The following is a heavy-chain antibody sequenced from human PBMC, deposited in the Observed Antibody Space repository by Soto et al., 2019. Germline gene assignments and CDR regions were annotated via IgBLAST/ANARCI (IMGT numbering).Heavy chain of an antibody. CDR3: ARDPYSSSLGAFDI. Sequence: ASVKGSFKASGYTFTSYGISWVRQAPGQGLEWMGWISAYNGNTNYAQKLQGRVTMTTDTSTSTAYMELRSLRSDDTAVYYCARDPYSSSLGAFDIWGQGTMVTVSS. CDR2: ISAYNGNT. J-gene: IGHJ3*02. V-gene: IGHV1-18*01. CDR1: GYTFTSYG. D-gene: IGHD6-6*01.